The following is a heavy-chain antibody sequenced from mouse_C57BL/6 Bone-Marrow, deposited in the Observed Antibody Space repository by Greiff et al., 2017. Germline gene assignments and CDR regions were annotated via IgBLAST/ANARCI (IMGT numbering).Heavy chain of an antibody. V-gene: IGHV3-6*01. CDR2: ISYDGSN. Sequence: ESGPGLVKPSQSLSLTCSVTGYSITSGYYWNWIRQFPGNKLEWMGYISYDGSNNYNPSLKNRISITRDTSKNQFFLKLNSVTTEDTATYYCAREGDGYWGQGTTLTVSS. J-gene: IGHJ2*01. CDR1: GYSITSGYY. D-gene: IGHD2-3*01. CDR3: AREGDGY.